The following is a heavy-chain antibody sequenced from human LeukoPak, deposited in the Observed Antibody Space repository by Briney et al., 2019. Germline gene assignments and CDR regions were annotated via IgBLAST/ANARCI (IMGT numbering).Heavy chain of an antibody. CDR2: IYTSGST. Sequence: SETLSLTCTVSGGSISSGSYYWSWIRQPAGKGLEWIGRIYTSGSTNYNPSLKSRVTISVDTSKNQFSLKLSSVTAADTAVYYCARARGDDFWSGSPYYMDVWGKGTTVTVSS. J-gene: IGHJ6*03. CDR3: ARARGDDFWSGSPYYMDV. CDR1: GGSISSGSYY. V-gene: IGHV4-61*02. D-gene: IGHD3-3*01.